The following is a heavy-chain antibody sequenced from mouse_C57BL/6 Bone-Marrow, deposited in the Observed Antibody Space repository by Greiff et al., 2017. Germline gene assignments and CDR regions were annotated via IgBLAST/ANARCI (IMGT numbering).Heavy chain of an antibody. V-gene: IGHV5-17*01. CDR3: ARPYGGYGGFAY. D-gene: IGHD2-13*01. CDR1: GFTFSDYG. CDR2: ISSGSSTN. Sequence: EVMLVESGGGLVKPGGSLKLSCAASGFTFSDYGMHWVRQAPEKGLEWVAYISSGSSTNYYADTVKGRFTISRDNAKNTLFLQMTSLRSEDTSMYSGARPYGGYGGFAYWGQGTPVTVSA. J-gene: IGHJ3*01.